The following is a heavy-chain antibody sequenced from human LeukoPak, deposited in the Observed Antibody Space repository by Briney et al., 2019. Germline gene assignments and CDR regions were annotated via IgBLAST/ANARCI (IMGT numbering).Heavy chain of an antibody. Sequence: SQTLSLTCAISGDSVSSNSAAWNWIRQSPSRGLEWLGRTYYRPKWYNDYAVSVKSRITINPDTSKNQFSLQLNSVTPEDTAVYYCARGIVVVPAVPEGMDVWGQGTTVTVSS. CDR3: ARGIVVVPAVPEGMDV. D-gene: IGHD2-2*01. CDR1: GDSVSSNSAA. V-gene: IGHV6-1*01. J-gene: IGHJ6*02. CDR2: TYYRPKWYN.